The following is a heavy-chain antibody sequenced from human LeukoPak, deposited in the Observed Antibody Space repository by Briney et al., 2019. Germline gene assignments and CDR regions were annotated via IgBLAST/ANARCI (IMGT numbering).Heavy chain of an antibody. Sequence: KPSETLSLTCTVSGGSISGYYWTWIRQPPVKGLEWIGYIYYGGSTNYNPSLKSRVTMSVDTSKNQFSLKLSSVTAADTAVYYCARQTYYASGTYYFLEFWGQGTLVTVSS. CDR3: ARQTYYASGTYYFLEF. D-gene: IGHD3-10*01. V-gene: IGHV4-59*01. CDR1: GGSISGYY. CDR2: IYYGGST. J-gene: IGHJ4*02.